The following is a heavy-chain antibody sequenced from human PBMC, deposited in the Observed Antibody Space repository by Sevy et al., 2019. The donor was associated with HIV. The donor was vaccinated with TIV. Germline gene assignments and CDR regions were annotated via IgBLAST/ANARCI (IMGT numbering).Heavy chain of an antibody. V-gene: IGHV3-74*01. Sequence: GGSLRLSCAASGFTFSSYWMHWVRQAPGKGLVWVSRINSDGSSTIYADSVKGRFTISRDNAKNTVYLQMNSLRAEDTAVYHCATEGSSTGDYVLGYWGQGTLVTVSS. D-gene: IGHD4-17*01. J-gene: IGHJ4*02. CDR1: GFTFSSYW. CDR2: INSDGSST. CDR3: ATEGSSTGDYVLGY.